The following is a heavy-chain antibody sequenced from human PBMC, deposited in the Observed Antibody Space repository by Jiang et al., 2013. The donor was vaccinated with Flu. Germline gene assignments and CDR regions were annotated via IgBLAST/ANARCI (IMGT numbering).Heavy chain of an antibody. V-gene: IGHV4-59*12. J-gene: IGHJ4*02. CDR1: GGSISNYF. Sequence: PGLLKPSETLSLTCTVSGGSISNYFWSWLRQSPGKGLEWIGYIYSSGTTNYNPSLKSRVTISEDPPNNQFSLRLNSVTAADTAVYYCAGYETSVFDYWGQGALVTVSS. CDR3: AGYETSVFDY. D-gene: IGHD3-16*01. CDR2: IYSSGTT.